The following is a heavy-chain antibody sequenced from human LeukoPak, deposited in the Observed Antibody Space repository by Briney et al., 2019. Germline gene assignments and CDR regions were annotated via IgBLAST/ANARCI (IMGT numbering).Heavy chain of an antibody. CDR1: GFTFCDYW. CDR2: INADGSFT. J-gene: IGHJ4*02. CDR3: AREAKVGGALQY. Sequence: GGSLRLSCAASGFTFCDYWMHGVRQAPGKGLVWVSRINADGSFTRYADSVQGRFTLARDTAKNTLFQQMNSLRAEDTAVYYCAREAKVGGALQYWGQGILVTVSS. V-gene: IGHV3-74*01. D-gene: IGHD1-26*01.